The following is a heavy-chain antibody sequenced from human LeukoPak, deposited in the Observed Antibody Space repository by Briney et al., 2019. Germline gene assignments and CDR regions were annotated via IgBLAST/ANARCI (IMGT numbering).Heavy chain of an antibody. CDR2: ISAYNGNT. J-gene: IGHJ6*03. CDR1: GYTFTSYG. Sequence: GASVKVSCKASGYTFTSYGISWVRQAPGQGLEWMGWISAYNGNTNYAQKLQGRVTMTTDTSTSTAYMELRSLRSDDTAVYYCARGCSSTSCSKEEYYYYMDVWGKGTTVTVSS. D-gene: IGHD2-2*01. V-gene: IGHV1-18*01. CDR3: ARGCSSTSCSKEEYYYYMDV.